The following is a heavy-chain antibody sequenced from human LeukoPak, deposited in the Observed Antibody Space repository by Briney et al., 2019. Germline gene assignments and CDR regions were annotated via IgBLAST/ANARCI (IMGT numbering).Heavy chain of an antibody. V-gene: IGHV3-30-3*01. CDR1: AVTFSSYA. Sequence: PGGSLRLSCAASAVTFSSYAMFWVRQAPGKGLEWVAAISYDGSNKYHADSVKGRFTISRDNSKNTLYLQMNSLRAEDTAVYYCARNWNDDYWGQGTLVTVSS. J-gene: IGHJ4*02. D-gene: IGHD1-1*01. CDR3: ARNWNDDY. CDR2: ISYDGSNK.